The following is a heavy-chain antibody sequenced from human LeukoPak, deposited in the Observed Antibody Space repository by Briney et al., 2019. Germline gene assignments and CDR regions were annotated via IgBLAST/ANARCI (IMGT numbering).Heavy chain of an antibody. V-gene: IGHV3-9*01. J-gene: IGHJ4*02. Sequence: GGSLRLSCAASGFTFDDYAMHWVRQAPGKGLEWVSGISWNSGSIGYADSVKGRFTISRDNAKNSLYLQMNSLRAEDTALYYCAKRTALAGNFDNWGQGTLVTVSS. CDR1: GFTFDDYA. CDR2: ISWNSGSI. D-gene: IGHD6-19*01. CDR3: AKRTALAGNFDN.